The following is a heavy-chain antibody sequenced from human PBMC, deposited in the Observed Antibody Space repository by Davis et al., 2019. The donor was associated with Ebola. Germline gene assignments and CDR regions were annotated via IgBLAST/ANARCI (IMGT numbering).Heavy chain of an antibody. V-gene: IGHV3-11*05. CDR1: GFTFSDYY. CDR3: ARGPYYYYYGMDV. CDR2: ISSSSSYT. Sequence: PGGSLRLSCAASGFTFSDYYMSWIRQAPGKGLEWVSYISSSSSYTNYADSVKGRFTISRDNAKNSLYLQMNSLRAEDTAVYYCARGPYYYYYGMDVWGQGTTVTVSS. J-gene: IGHJ6*02.